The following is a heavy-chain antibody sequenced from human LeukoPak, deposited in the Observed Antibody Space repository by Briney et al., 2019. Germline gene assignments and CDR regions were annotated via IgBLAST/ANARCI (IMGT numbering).Heavy chain of an antibody. CDR2: VYHSGST. V-gene: IGHV4-38-2*02. D-gene: IGHD1-1*01. J-gene: IGHJ4*02. CDR3: VRGISTTGTDY. Sequence: SETLSLTCTVSGYSISSGYYWGWIRQPPGKGLEWIGSVYHSGSTYYNPSLKSRLTISVDTSKNQFSLKLSSMTAADTAVYYCVRGISTTGTDYWGQGTLVTVSS. CDR1: GYSISSGYY.